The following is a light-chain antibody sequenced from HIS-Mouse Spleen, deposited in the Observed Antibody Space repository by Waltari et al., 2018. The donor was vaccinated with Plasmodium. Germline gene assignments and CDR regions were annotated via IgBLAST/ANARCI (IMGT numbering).Light chain of an antibody. CDR3: QAADSSGTDWV. CDR2: KDS. J-gene: IGLJ3*02. Sequence: SYELTQPPSVSVSPGQTARITCTGDALPKQYAYWYQPKPGQAPVLVIDKDSERPSGITEGFSGSSSGTTVTLTISGVQAQDEADYYCQAADSSGTDWVFGGGTKLTVL. CDR1: ALPKQY. V-gene: IGLV3-25*03.